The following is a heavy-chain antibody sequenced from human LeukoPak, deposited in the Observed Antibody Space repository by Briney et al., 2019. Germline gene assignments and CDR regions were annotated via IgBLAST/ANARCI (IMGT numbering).Heavy chain of an antibody. CDR1: GGSISSGGYY. CDR2: IYYSGST. J-gene: IGHJ6*03. D-gene: IGHD2-15*01. V-gene: IGHV4-31*03. Sequence: PSETLSLTCTVSGGSISSGGYYWSWIRQHPGKGLEWIGYIYYSGSTYYNPSLKSRVTISVDTSKNQFSLKLSSVTAADTAVYYCARDRGSSSRYMDVWGKGTTVTVSS. CDR3: ARDRGSSSRYMDV.